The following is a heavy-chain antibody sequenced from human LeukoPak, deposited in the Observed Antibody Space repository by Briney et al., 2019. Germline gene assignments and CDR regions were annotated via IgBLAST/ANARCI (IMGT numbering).Heavy chain of an antibody. J-gene: IGHJ4*02. CDR3: AKDAQRGFDYSNSLDN. CDR1: GFTFSHCG. CDR2: IWSDGSNR. D-gene: IGHD4-11*01. V-gene: IGHV3-33*06. Sequence: GTSLRLSCATSGFTFSHCGMHWVRQAPGKGLEWVAVIWSDGSNRYYGDPVKGRFTISRDNFQRTVYLQMDSLRAEDTAVYYCAKDAQRGFDYSNSLDNWGQGTLVTVSS.